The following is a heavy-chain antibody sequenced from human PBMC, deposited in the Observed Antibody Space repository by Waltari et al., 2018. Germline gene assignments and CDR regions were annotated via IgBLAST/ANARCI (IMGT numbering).Heavy chain of an antibody. V-gene: IGHV3-23*01. CDR2: ISGSGGST. Sequence: EVQLLESGGGLVQPGGSLRLSFAASGFTFSSYAMRWVRQAPGKGLEWVSAISGSGGSTYYADSVKGRFTISRDNSKNTLYLQMNSLRAEDTAVYYCAKHQGSAGTRMSDYWGQGTLVTVSS. CDR1: GFTFSSYA. D-gene: IGHD6-13*01. CDR3: AKHQGSAGTRMSDY. J-gene: IGHJ4*02.